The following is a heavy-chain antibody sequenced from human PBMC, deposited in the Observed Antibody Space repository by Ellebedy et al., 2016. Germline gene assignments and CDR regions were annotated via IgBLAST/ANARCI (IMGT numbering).Heavy chain of an antibody. CDR1: GFTFTRHW. J-gene: IGHJ3*02. CDR2: ITPDGSQK. CDR3: ARFSYDTSGFFFGGNDAFDI. Sequence: GGSLRLXCAASGFTFTRHWMTWARQAPGKGLEWVAHITPDGSQKYFGDSVKGRFTISRDNAKNSVFLQMNNVRAEDTAVYYCARFSYDTSGFFFGGNDAFDIWGQGTMVTVSP. D-gene: IGHD3-22*01. V-gene: IGHV3-7*05.